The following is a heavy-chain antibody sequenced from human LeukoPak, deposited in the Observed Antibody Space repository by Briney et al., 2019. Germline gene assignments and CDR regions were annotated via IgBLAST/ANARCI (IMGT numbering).Heavy chain of an antibody. CDR1: GGSFSGYY. V-gene: IGHV4-34*01. J-gene: IGHJ6*02. CDR2: INHSGST. D-gene: IGHD3-22*01. CDR3: AGRNPQYYYDSSGYGGYGMDV. Sequence: PSETLSLTCAVYGGSFSGYYWSWIRQPPGKGLEWIGEINHSGSTNYNPSLKSRVTISVDTSKNQFSLKLSSVTAADTAVYYCAGRNPQYYYDSSGYGGYGMDVWGQGTTVTVSS.